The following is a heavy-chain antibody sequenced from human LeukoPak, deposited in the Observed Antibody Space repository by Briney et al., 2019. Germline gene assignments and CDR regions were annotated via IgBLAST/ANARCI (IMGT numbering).Heavy chain of an antibody. J-gene: IGHJ4*02. CDR3: AGRAGTFDY. D-gene: IGHD6-13*01. CDR2: ISASGGST. Sequence: GGSLRLSCAASGFTVSTNCMTWVRQAPGKGLEWVSAISASGGSTYFADSVKGRFTISRDNSKNTLYLQMNSLRAEDTAVYYCAGRAGTFDYWGQGTLVTVSS. CDR1: GFTVSTNC. V-gene: IGHV3-23*01.